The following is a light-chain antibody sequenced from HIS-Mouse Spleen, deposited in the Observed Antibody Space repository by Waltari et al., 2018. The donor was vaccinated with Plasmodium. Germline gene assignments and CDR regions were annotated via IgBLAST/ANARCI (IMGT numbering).Light chain of an antibody. J-gene: IGLJ2*01. CDR1: SSHIGSNY. Sequence: QSVLTQPPSASGTPGQRVTISCSGSSSHIGSNYVYWYQQLPGTAPKTLIYRNNQRPSGVPDRFSGSKSGTSASLAISGLRSEDEADYYCAAWDDSLSGVVFGGGTKLTVL. V-gene: IGLV1-47*01. CDR2: RNN. CDR3: AAWDDSLSGVV.